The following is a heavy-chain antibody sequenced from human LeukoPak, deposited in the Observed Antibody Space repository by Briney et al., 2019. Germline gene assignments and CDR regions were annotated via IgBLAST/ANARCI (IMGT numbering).Heavy chain of an antibody. J-gene: IGHJ4*02. V-gene: IGHV3-23*01. CDR3: AKGYCSSTSCYAGSYYFDY. D-gene: IGHD2-2*01. CDR2: ISGSGGST. Sequence: GGSLRLSCAASGFTVSSNYMSWVRQAPGKGLEWVSAISGSGGSTYYADSVKGRFTISRDNSKNTLYLQMNSLRAEDTAVYYCAKGYCSSTSCYAGSYYFDYWGQGTLVTVSS. CDR1: GFTVSSNY.